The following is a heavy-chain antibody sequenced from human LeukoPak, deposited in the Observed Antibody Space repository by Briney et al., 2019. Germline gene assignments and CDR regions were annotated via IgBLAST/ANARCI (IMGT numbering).Heavy chain of an antibody. D-gene: IGHD3-22*01. CDR3: ARGPHTGVNYYDSSGYYY. CDR2: INHSGST. J-gene: IGHJ4*02. CDR1: GGSFSGYY. Sequence: PSETLSLTCTVYGGSFSGYYWSWIRQPPGKGLEWIGEINHSGSTNYNPSLKSRVTISVDTSKNQFSLKLSSVTAADTAVYYCARGPHTGVNYYDSSGYYYWGQGTLVTVSS. V-gene: IGHV4-34*01.